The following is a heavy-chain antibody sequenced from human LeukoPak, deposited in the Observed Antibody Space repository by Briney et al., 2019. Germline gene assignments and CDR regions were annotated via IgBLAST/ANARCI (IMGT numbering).Heavy chain of an antibody. CDR1: GYTFTGYY. J-gene: IGHJ4*02. D-gene: IGHD6-13*01. CDR2: INPNSGGT. V-gene: IGHV1-2*02. Sequence: ASVKVSCKASGYTFTGYYMHWVRQAPGQGLEWMGWINPNSGGTNYAQKLQGRVTMTRDTSISTAYMELSRLRSDDTAVYYCARTGYSSSWYYFDYWGQGTLVTVSS. CDR3: ARTGYSSSWYYFDY.